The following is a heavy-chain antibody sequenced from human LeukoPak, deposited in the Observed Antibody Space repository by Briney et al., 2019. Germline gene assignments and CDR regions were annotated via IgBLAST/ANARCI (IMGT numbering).Heavy chain of an antibody. CDR2: MKVSEE. CDR1: GFIFSSYW. J-gene: IGHJ5*02. V-gene: IGHV3-7*01. CDR3: TRSARYCSEGSCYSWFDP. D-gene: IGHD2-15*01. Sequence: GSLRLSCAASGFIFSSYWLSWVRQAPGKGLEWVAKMKVSEEYYVDSVKGRFTISRDNAKSSLYLQMNSLRVDDTAVYYCTRSARYCSEGSCYSWFDPWGQGTLVTVST.